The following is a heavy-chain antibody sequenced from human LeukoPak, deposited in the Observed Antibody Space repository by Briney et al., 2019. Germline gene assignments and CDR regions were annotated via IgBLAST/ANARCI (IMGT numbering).Heavy chain of an antibody. D-gene: IGHD3-16*01. V-gene: IGHV3-30*04. J-gene: IGHJ4*02. CDR3: ASYSYGYTPSSPFDY. CDR2: ISFDGSDK. Sequence: PGGSLRLSCAASGFTFSSYAMHWVRQAPGKGLEWVAVISFDGSDKYYTDSVKGRFTISRDNSKNTLYLQMSSLRAEDTAVYYCASYSYGYTPSSPFDYWGQGTLVTVSS. CDR1: GFTFSSYA.